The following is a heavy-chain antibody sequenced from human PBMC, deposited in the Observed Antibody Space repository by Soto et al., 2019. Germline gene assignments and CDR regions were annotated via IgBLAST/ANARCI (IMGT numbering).Heavy chain of an antibody. CDR1: GFTFSSYA. CDR2: ISYDGSNK. V-gene: IGHV3-30-3*01. CDR3: ARDPSGYSSGWSYFQH. D-gene: IGHD6-19*01. J-gene: IGHJ1*01. Sequence: QVQLVESGGGVVQPGRSLRLSCAASGFTFSSYAMHWVRQAPGKGLEWVAVISYDGSNKYYADSVKGRFTISRDNSKNTLYLQMNSLRAEDTAVYYCARDPSGYSSGWSYFQHWGQCTLVTVSS.